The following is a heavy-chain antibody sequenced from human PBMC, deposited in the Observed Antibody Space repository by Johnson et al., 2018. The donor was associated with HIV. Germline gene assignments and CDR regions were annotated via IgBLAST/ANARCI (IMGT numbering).Heavy chain of an antibody. CDR1: RFTFNDYG. CDR3: ARGFCSNGVCSSLLGFDAFDI. Sequence: MLLVESGGGVVRPGVSLRLSCAASRFTFNDYGMNWVRQVPGKGLEWVSGITWNGGSTGYADSVKGRFTISSDNAKNSLYLQMNSLRAEDTAVYFCARGFCSNGVCSSLLGFDAFDIWGQGTIVTVSS. D-gene: IGHD2-8*01. V-gene: IGHV3-20*04. CDR2: ITWNGGST. J-gene: IGHJ3*02.